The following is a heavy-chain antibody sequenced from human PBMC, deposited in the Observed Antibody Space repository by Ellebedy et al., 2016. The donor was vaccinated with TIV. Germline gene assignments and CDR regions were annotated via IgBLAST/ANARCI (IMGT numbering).Heavy chain of an antibody. CDR1: GYTFTNYW. Sequence: PGGSLRLSCEGFGYTFTNYWIGWVRKLPGKCLEYMGIIYPTDSETRYSPSFQGQVTISADKSISTAYLQWSSLKASDTAVYYCVRRGDVNIYYYYGIDVWGQGTTVTVSS. V-gene: IGHV5-51*01. CDR3: VRRGDVNIYYYYGIDV. J-gene: IGHJ6*02. CDR2: IYPTDSET. D-gene: IGHD3-10*01.